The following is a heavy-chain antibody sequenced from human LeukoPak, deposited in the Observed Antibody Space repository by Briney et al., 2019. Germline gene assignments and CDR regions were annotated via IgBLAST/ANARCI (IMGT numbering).Heavy chain of an antibody. CDR1: GFTFSSYA. D-gene: IGHD4-23*01. CDR3: ARVDGGNGPFDY. V-gene: IGHV3-30*04. Sequence: GGSLRLSCAASGFTFSSYAMHWVRQAPGKGLEWVAVISYDGSNKYYADSVKGRFTISRDNSKNTLYLQMNSLRAEDTAVYYCARVDGGNGPFDYWGQGTLVTVSS. J-gene: IGHJ4*02. CDR2: ISYDGSNK.